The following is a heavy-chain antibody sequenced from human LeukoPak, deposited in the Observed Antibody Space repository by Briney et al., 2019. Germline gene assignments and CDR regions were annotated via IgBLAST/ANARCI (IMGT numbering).Heavy chain of an antibody. J-gene: IGHJ5*02. D-gene: IGHD6-19*01. CDR1: GYTFTGYY. CDR3: ARDFFGQWLVQNLNWFDP. V-gene: IGHV1-2*02. CDR2: INPNSGGT. Sequence: ASVKVSCKASGYTFTGYYMHWVRQAPGQGVEWMGWINPNSGGTNYAQKFQGRVTMTRDTSISTAYMELSRLRSDDTAVYYCARDFFGQWLVQNLNWFDPWGQGTLVTVSS.